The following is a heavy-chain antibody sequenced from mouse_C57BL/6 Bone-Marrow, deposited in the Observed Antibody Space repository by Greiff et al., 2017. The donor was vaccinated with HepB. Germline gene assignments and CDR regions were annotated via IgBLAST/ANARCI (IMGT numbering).Heavy chain of an antibody. V-gene: IGHV7-3*01. J-gene: IGHJ3*01. CDR3: ARNAYDSNYERVWVAY. CDR1: GFTFTDYY. CDR2: IRNKANGYTT. Sequence: EVHLVESGGGLVQPGGSLSLSCAASGFTFTDYYMSWVRQPPGKALEWLGFIRNKANGYTTEYSASVKGRFTIYRDNSQSILYLQMNALRAEDSATYYCARNAYDSNYERVWVAYCGQGTLVTVSA. D-gene: IGHD2-5*01.